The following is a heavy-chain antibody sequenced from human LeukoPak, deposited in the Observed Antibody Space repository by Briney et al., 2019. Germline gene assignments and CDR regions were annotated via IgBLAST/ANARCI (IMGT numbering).Heavy chain of an antibody. V-gene: IGHV3-23*01. CDR1: GFTFSSYA. D-gene: IGHD2-2*01. CDR3: AKARGGIVVVPAAYCFDY. J-gene: IGHJ4*02. Sequence: GGSLRLSCAASGFTFSSYAMSWVRQAPGKGLEWVSAISGSGGSTYYADSVKGRFTISRDNSKNTLYLRMNSLRAEDTAVYYCAKARGGIVVVPAAYCFDYWGQGTLVTVSS. CDR2: ISGSGGST.